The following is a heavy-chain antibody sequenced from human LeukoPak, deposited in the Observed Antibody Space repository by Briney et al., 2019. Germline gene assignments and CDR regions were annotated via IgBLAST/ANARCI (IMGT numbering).Heavy chain of an antibody. CDR3: ARGGGQWPYYFDY. J-gene: IGHJ4*02. Sequence: SETLSLTCTVSGGSISSYYWSWLRQPPGKGLEWIGYIYYSGSTNYNPSLKSRVTISVDTSKNQFSLKLSSVTAADTAVYYCARGGGQWPYYFDYWGQGTLVTVSS. CDR1: GGSISSYY. V-gene: IGHV4-59*01. D-gene: IGHD6-19*01. CDR2: IYYSGST.